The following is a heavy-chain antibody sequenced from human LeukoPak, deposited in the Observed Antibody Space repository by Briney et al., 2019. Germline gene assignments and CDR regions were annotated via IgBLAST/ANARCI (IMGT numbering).Heavy chain of an antibody. CDR2: IYYSGST. D-gene: IGHD2-2*01. Sequence: PSQTLSLTCTVSGGSISSGDYYWSWIRQHPGKGLEWIGYIYYSGSTYYNPSLKSRVTISVDTSKNQFSLKLSSVTAADTAAYYCARDHTTSSNWFDPWGQGTLVTVSS. J-gene: IGHJ5*02. CDR3: ARDHTTSSNWFDP. V-gene: IGHV4-31*03. CDR1: GGSISSGDYY.